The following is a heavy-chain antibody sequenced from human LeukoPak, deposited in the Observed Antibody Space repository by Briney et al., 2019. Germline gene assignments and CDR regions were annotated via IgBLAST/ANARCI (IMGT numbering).Heavy chain of an antibody. CDR2: INADGSST. Sequence: GGSLRLSCAASGFTFNTYWMHWVRQAPGKGLVWVSRINADGSSTRYADSVTGRFTISRDNAKNTVYLQMNSLRAEDTAVYYCAKVLGGLWPGIDYWGQGTVVTVSS. CDR3: AKVLGGLWPGIDY. V-gene: IGHV3-74*01. J-gene: IGHJ4*02. CDR1: GFTFNTYW. D-gene: IGHD2-15*01.